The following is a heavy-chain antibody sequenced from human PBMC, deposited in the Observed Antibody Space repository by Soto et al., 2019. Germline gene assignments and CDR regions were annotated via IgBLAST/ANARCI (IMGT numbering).Heavy chain of an antibody. Sequence: ASGKVSCKASGYTFTSYGISWVRQAPGQGLEWMGWISAYNGNTNYAQKLQGRVTMTTDTSTSTAYMELRSLRSDDTAVYYCARDPSSPGYSFIWNNFRSYRFDPWRQGALVTVAS. CDR1: GYTFTSYG. CDR3: ARDPSSPGYSFIWNNFRSYRFDP. V-gene: IGHV1-18*01. D-gene: IGHD6-13*01. J-gene: IGHJ5*02. CDR2: ISAYNGNT.